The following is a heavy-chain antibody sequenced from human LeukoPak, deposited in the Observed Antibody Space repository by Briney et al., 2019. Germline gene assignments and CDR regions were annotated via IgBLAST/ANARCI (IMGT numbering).Heavy chain of an antibody. D-gene: IGHD3-10*01. CDR1: GFTFSSYA. V-gene: IGHV3-23*01. Sequence: GGSLRLSCAASGFTFSSYAMSWVRQAPGKGLEWVSAISGSGGSTYYADSVKGRFIISRDNSKNTLYLQMNSLRAEDTAVYYCAKDTLLWFGEETDYYYGMDVWGQGTTVTVSS. CDR3: AKDTLLWFGEETDYYYGMDV. CDR2: ISGSGGST. J-gene: IGHJ6*02.